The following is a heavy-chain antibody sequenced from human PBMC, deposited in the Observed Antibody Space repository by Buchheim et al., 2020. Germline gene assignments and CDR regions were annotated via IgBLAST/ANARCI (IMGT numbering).Heavy chain of an antibody. CDR3: ARDSLTGDYYDSSGYSDGMDV. CDR2: ISSSSSYI. V-gene: IGHV3-21*01. Sequence: EVQLVESGGGLVKPGGSLRLSCAASGFTFSSYSMNWVRQAPGKGLEWVSSISSSSSYIYYADSVKGRFTISRDNAKNSLYLQMNSLRAEDMAVYYCARDSLTGDYYDSSGYSDGMDVWGQGTT. D-gene: IGHD3-22*01. J-gene: IGHJ6*02. CDR1: GFTFSSYS.